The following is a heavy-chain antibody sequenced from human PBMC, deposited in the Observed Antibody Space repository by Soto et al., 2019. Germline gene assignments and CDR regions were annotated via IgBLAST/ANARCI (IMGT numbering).Heavy chain of an antibody. D-gene: IGHD3-3*01. CDR1: GFTVSSYY. CDR3: ARVHDFWSGYDY. J-gene: IGHJ4*02. CDR2: IYSGGST. V-gene: IGHV3-53*04. Sequence: EVQLVESGGGLVQPGGSLRLSCAASGFTVSSYYMSWVRQAPGKGLEWVSVIYSGGSTHYADSVKGRFTIYRDNSKNTLYLQMNSLRAEDTAVYYFARVHDFWSGYDYWGQGTLVTVSS.